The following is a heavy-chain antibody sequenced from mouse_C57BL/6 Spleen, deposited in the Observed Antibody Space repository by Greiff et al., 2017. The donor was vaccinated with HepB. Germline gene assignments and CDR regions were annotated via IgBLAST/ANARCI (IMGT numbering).Heavy chain of an antibody. D-gene: IGHD1-1*01. J-gene: IGHJ2*01. CDR2: ISSGGSYT. CDR3: ARPDYYGSSPYFDY. V-gene: IGHV5-6*01. Sequence: EVQGVESGGDLVKPGGSLKLSCAASGFTFSSYGMSWVRQTPDKRLEWVATISSGGSYTYYPDSVKGRFTISRDNAKNTLYLKMSSLKSEDKAMYYCARPDYYGSSPYFDYWGQGTTLTVSS. CDR1: GFTFSSYG.